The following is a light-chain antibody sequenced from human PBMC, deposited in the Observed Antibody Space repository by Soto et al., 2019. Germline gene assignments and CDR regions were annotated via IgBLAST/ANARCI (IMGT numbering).Light chain of an antibody. CDR1: ESISSSY. J-gene: IGKJ1*01. CDR2: GAS. V-gene: IGKV3-20*01. Sequence: EIVLTQSPGTLSLSPGKRATLSCRASESISSSYLAWYQQRPVQAPRLLIYGASSRATGIPDRVSGSGSGTEFTLTISRLEPEDFAVDYCQQYGSSGTFGQGTKV. CDR3: QQYGSSGT.